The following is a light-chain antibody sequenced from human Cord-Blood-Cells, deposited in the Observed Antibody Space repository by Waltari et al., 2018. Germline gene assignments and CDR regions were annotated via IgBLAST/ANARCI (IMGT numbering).Light chain of an antibody. J-gene: IGKJ1*01. V-gene: IGKV3-11*01. CDR3: QQRSNWPRT. CDR1: QSVSSY. CDR2: DAS. Sequence: EIVLTQSPATLSLSPGERATLSCRASQSVSSYLAWYQQKPGQAPRLLIYDASNRATGIPARFRGSGSGKDFTLTISSLEPEDFAVYYCQQRSNWPRTFGQGAKVEIK.